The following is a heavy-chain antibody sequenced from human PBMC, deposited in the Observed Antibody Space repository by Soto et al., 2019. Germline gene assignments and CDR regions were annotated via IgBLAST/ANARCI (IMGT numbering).Heavy chain of an antibody. CDR3: ARGPGGFGEFSLDY. J-gene: IGHJ4*01. CDR2: IYSGGST. V-gene: IGHV4-4*07. CDR1: CGYINFYL. D-gene: IGHD3-10*01. Sequence: QVQLQEWGPGLVTSWETLPLTCTVSCGYINFYLWSCLAQPAGKGLEWIGRIYSGGSTNYNPSLMSRVSVSVDMSKNQFSLKLSSVTAADTAVYYCARGPGGFGEFSLDYWGHGTLVTVSS.